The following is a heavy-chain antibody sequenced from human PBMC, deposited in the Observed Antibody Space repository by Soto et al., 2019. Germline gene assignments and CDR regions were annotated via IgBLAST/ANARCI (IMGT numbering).Heavy chain of an antibody. Sequence: GGALRLSCAASGFTFSSYAMSWVRQAPGKGLEWVSDISGSGGSTIYAVSVKGRFTISRDNSKNTLYLQMSSLRVEDTAVYYCAKDRLACNFDYWGQGTQVTVSS. CDR2: ISGSGGST. J-gene: IGHJ4*02. V-gene: IGHV3-23*01. CDR1: GFTFSSYA. CDR3: AKDRLACNFDY.